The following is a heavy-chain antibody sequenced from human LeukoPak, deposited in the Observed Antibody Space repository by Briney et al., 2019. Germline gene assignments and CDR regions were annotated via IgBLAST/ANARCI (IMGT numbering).Heavy chain of an antibody. CDR1: GFTFRNYG. Sequence: GGTLRLSCAASGFTFRNYGMSWVRQAPGKGLEWVSAISGSGGSTYNADSVKGRFTISRDNSKNTLYLQMNSLRAEDTAVYYCATYRQVLLPFESWGQGTLVTVSS. CDR3: ATYRQVLLPFES. CDR2: ISGSGGST. V-gene: IGHV3-23*01. J-gene: IGHJ4*02. D-gene: IGHD5-18*01.